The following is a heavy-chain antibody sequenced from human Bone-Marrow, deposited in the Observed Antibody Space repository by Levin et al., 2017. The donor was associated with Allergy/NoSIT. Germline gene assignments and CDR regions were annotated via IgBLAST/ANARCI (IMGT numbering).Heavy chain of an antibody. CDR1: GFTFGSYA. D-gene: IGHD4-17*01. Sequence: GGSLRLSCAASGFTFGSYAMRWVRQAPGKGLEWVSSITVGGGTTYYADSVKGRFTMSRDNSKNTLFLQMNSLRVEDTAVYYCATDPDMTTVTNDWFDPWGQGTLVTVSS. J-gene: IGHJ5*02. CDR2: ITVGGGTT. V-gene: IGHV3-23*01. CDR3: ATDPDMTTVTNDWFDP.